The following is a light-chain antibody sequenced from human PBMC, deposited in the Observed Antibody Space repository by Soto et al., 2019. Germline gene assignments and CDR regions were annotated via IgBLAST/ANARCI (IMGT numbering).Light chain of an antibody. J-gene: IGKJ2*01. CDR1: QSLLANCNNKNC. CDR3: QHFFSPPFP. V-gene: IGKV4-1*01. CDR2: WAS. Sequence: DIVMTQSPDSLAVSLGERATINCKSSQSLLANCNNKNCLAWYQHKPGQPPKMLILWASTRESGVPDRFSGSGSGTYFTLTISSLQAEDAAVYYGQHFFSPPFPFGQGTKLEIK.